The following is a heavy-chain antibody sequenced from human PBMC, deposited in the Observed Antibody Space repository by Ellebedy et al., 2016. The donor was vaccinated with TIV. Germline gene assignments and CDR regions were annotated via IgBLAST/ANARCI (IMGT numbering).Heavy chain of an antibody. CDR1: GCTFSSYA. CDR2: IIPILGIT. CDR3: ARGTDKPDSPGFDY. Sequence: AASVKVSCKASGCTFSSYAISWVRQVPGQGLEWMGRIIPILGITNYAKKFQGRVTIIADKSTSTAYMELSSLRSEDTAVYYCARGTDKPDSPGFDYWGQGTLVTVSS. D-gene: IGHD3-9*01. J-gene: IGHJ4*02. V-gene: IGHV1-69*04.